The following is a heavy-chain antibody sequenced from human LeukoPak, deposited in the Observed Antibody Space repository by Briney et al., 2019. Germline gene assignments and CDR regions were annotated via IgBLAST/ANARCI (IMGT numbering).Heavy chain of an antibody. Sequence: ASVKVSCKASGYTFTSYDINWVRQATGQGLEWMGWMNPNSGNTGYAQKFQGRVTITRNTSISTAYMELSRLRSDDTAVYHCASYSSSWSNAFDIWGQGTMVTVSS. D-gene: IGHD6-13*01. CDR2: MNPNSGNT. CDR1: GYTFTSYD. V-gene: IGHV1-8*03. CDR3: ASYSSSWSNAFDI. J-gene: IGHJ3*02.